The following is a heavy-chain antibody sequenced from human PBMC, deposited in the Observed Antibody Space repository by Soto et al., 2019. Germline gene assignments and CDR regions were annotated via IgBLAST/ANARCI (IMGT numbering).Heavy chain of an antibody. J-gene: IGHJ5*02. CDR3: ARDQLVVVPAAMLNWFDP. CDR1: GFTFSSYG. CDR2: IWYDGSNK. D-gene: IGHD2-2*01. Sequence: QVQLVESGGGVVQPGRSLRLSCAASGFTFSSYGMHWVRQAPGKGLEWVAVIWYDGSNKYYADSVKGRFTISRDNSKNTLYLQINSLRAEDTAVYYCARDQLVVVPAAMLNWFDPWGQGTLVTVSS. V-gene: IGHV3-33*01.